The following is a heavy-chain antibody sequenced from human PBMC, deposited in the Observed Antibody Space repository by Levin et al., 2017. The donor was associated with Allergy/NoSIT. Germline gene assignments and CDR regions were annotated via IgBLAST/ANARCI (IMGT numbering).Heavy chain of an antibody. D-gene: IGHD1/OR15-1a*01. CDR1: GFSISEYA. CDR2: MTGGGFNT. Sequence: GESLKISCAVSGFSISEYAMAWVRQAPGKGLEWVSEMTGGGFNTYYGDSVKGGFTVSKDDSKDMLYLDLSSLRVEDTAVYYCAKKQGGTSGFSFDVWGQGTMVTVSS. CDR3: AKKQGGTSGFSFDV. J-gene: IGHJ3*01. V-gene: IGHV3-23*01.